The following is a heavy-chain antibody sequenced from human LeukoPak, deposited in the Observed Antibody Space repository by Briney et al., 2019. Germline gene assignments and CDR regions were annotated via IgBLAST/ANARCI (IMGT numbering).Heavy chain of an antibody. CDR3: ARGYSGSYLGAFDI. CDR2: TYYRSKWYN. J-gene: IGHJ3*02. Sequence: SQTLSLTCVISGDSVSSNSAAWNWIRQSPSRGLEWLGRTYYRSKWYNDYAVSVKGRITINPDTSKNQFSLQLNSVTPEDTAVYYCARGYSGSYLGAFDIWGQGTMVTVSS. V-gene: IGHV6-1*01. D-gene: IGHD1-26*01. CDR1: GDSVSSNSAA.